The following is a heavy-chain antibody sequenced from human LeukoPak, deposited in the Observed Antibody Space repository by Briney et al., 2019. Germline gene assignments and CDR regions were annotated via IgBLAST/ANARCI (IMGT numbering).Heavy chain of an antibody. CDR2: INWNGGST. CDR3: ATAMVTGYYYYYMDV. CDR1: GFTFDDYG. D-gene: IGHD5-18*01. V-gene: IGHV3-20*04. J-gene: IGHJ6*03. Sequence: GGSLRLSCAASGFTFDDYGMSWVRQAPGKGLEWVSGINWNGGSTGYADSVKGRFTISRDNAKNSLYLQMNSLRAEDTASYYCATAMVTGYYYYYMDVWGKGTTVTVSS.